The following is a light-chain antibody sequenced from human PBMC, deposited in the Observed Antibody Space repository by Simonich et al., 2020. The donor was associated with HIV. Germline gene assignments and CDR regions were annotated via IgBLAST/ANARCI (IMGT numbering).Light chain of an antibody. CDR2: DAS. Sequence: EIVLTQSPGTLSLSPGERATLSCRASQSVSSSYLAWDQQKPGLAPRLLIYDASSRATGIPDRFSGSGSGTDFTLTISRLEPEDFAVYYCQQYGSSPGTFGQGTKLEIK. J-gene: IGKJ2*01. V-gene: IGKV3D-20*01. CDR3: QQYGSSPGT. CDR1: QSVSSSY.